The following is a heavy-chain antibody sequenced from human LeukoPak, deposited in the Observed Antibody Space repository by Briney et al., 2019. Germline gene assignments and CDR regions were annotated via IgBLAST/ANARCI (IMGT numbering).Heavy chain of an antibody. J-gene: IGHJ4*02. CDR3: AAKASQWLAHYYFDY. Sequence: PGGSLRLSCRVSGFSFIGHWMAWVRQTPGKGLQWLANINQDGREEYYVDSVKGRFTISRDNTENSLYLQMNNLGAEDTAVYYCAAKASQWLAHYYFDYWGQGTLVTVSS. D-gene: IGHD3-22*01. V-gene: IGHV3-7*01. CDR1: GFSFIGHW. CDR2: INQDGREE.